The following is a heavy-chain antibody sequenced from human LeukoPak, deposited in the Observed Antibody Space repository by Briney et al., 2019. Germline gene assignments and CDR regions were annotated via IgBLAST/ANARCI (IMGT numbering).Heavy chain of an antibody. V-gene: IGHV4-4*07. J-gene: IGHJ5*02. CDR1: GGSISSYY. D-gene: IGHD1-20*01. Sequence: SETLSLTCTVSGGSISSYYWSWIRQPAGKGLEWIGRIYTSGSTNYNPSLKSRVTMSVDTSKNQFSLKLSSVTAADTAVYYCAREGEVTGWFDPWAREPWSPSPQ. CDR3: AREGEVTGWFDP. CDR2: IYTSGST.